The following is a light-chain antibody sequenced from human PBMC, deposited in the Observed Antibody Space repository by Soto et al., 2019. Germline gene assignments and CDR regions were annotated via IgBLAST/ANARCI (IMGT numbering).Light chain of an antibody. V-gene: IGLV4-60*02. Sequence: QLVLTQSSSASASLGSSVKLTCTLSSGHSSYIIAWHQQQPGKAPRYLMKLEGSGSYNKGSGVPDRFSGYSSGADRYLTISNLQFEDEADYYCETWDSNPRVFGGGTKLTVL. CDR3: ETWDSNPRV. CDR1: SGHSSYI. J-gene: IGLJ3*02. CDR2: LEGSGSY.